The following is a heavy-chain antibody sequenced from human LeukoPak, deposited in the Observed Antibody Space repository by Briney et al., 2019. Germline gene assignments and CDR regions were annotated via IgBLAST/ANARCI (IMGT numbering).Heavy chain of an antibody. D-gene: IGHD2-15*01. CDR2: ISSSSSYI. CDR1: GFTFSTYV. J-gene: IGHJ5*02. V-gene: IGHV3-21*01. CDR3: ARDIVVVVADRQHNWFDP. Sequence: GGSLRLSCAASGFTFSTYVMNWVRQAPGKGLEWVSSISSSSSYIYYADSVKGRFTISRDNSKNTLYLQMNSLRAEDTAVYYCARDIVVVVADRQHNWFDPWGQGALVTVSS.